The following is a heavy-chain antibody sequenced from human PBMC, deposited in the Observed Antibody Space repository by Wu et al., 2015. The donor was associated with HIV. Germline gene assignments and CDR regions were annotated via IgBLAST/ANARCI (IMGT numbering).Heavy chain of an antibody. Sequence: QVQLVQSGAEVKKPGSSVKVSCKASGGTFSSYAISWVRQAPGQGLEWMGGIIPIFGTANYAQKFQGRVTITTDESTSTACMELSSLRSEDTAVYYCARGEEVYDSSGYYYQLDYWGQGTLVTVSS. D-gene: IGHD3-22*01. CDR2: IIPIFGTA. CDR1: GGTFSSYA. V-gene: IGHV1-69*05. J-gene: IGHJ4*02. CDR3: ARGEEVYDSSGYYYQLDY.